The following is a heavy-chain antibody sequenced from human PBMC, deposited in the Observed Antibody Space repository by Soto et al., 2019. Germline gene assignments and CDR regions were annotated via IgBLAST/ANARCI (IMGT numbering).Heavy chain of an antibody. D-gene: IGHD1-26*01. Sequence: SETLSLTCTVSGGSISSGAFHWSWIRQHPGMGLEWVGHILYSGSTFYNPSLKSRVTISVDTSKNQFSLKLSSVTAADTAVYYCARLHGNYFDSWGQGTLVTVSS. CDR1: GGSISSGAFH. CDR3: ARLHGNYFDS. J-gene: IGHJ4*02. V-gene: IGHV4-31*03. CDR2: ILYSGST.